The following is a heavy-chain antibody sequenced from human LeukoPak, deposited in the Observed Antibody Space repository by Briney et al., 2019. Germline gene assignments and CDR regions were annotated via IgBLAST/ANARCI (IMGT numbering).Heavy chain of an antibody. V-gene: IGHV3-23*01. Sequence: GGSLRLSCAASGFTFSSYAMSWVRQAPGKGLEWVSAISGSGGSTYYADSVKGRFTISRDNSKNTLYLQMNSLRAEDTAVYYCAKDGDPMKVMVMEYFQHWGQGTLVTVSS. D-gene: IGHD3-22*01. CDR1: GFTFSSYA. CDR2: ISGSGGST. J-gene: IGHJ1*01. CDR3: AKDGDPMKVMVMEYFQH.